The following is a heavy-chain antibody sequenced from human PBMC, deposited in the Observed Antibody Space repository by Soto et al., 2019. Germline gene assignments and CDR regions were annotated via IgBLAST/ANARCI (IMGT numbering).Heavy chain of an antibody. J-gene: IGHJ5*02. CDR3: AREPAFHDYGDFFDP. V-gene: IGHV4-31*03. D-gene: IGHD4-17*01. CDR2: IYYSGST. CDR1: GGSISSGGYY. Sequence: PSETLSLTCTVSGGSISSGGYYWSWIRQHPGKGLEWIGYIYYSGSTYYNPSLKSRVTISVDTSKNQFSLKLSSVTAADTAVYYCAREPAFHDYGDFFDPWGQGTLVTVSS.